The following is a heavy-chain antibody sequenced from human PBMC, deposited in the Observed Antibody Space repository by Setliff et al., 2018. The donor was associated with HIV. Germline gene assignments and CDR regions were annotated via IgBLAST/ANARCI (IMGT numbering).Heavy chain of an antibody. CDR2: INGGTTT. CDR3: AKDPRAAVATICDY. Sequence: PGGSLRLSCVASGITVSGIYMTWVRQAPGKGLEWVSVINGGTTTYYADSVKGRFTISRDNSKNTLYLQMNSLRAEDTAVYYCAKDPRAAVATICDYWGQGTLVTVSS. J-gene: IGHJ4*02. CDR1: GITVSGIY. D-gene: IGHD5-12*01. V-gene: IGHV3-53*01.